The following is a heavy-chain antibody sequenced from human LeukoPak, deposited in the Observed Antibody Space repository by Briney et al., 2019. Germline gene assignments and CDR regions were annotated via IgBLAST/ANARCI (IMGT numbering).Heavy chain of an antibody. CDR2: ISSSGGST. V-gene: IGHV3-23*01. CDR1: GFTFSSYA. J-gene: IGHJ4*02. Sequence: GGSLRLSCAASGFTFSSYAMSWVRQAPGKGLEWVSAISSSGGSTYYADSVKGWFTISRDNSKNTLYLQMNSLRAEDTAVYYCAKYYSSSWHLFDYWGQGTLVTVSS. D-gene: IGHD6-13*01. CDR3: AKYYSSSWHLFDY.